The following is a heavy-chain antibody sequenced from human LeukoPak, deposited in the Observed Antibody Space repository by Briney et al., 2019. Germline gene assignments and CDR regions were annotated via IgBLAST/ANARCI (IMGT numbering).Heavy chain of an antibody. V-gene: IGHV3-23*01. CDR3: GQLPLAPNCSDNGMVV. CDR2: ISGSGGST. Sequence: PGGSLRLSCAVSGFTFSSYAMSWVRQAPGKGLEWVSTISGSGGSTYYADSVKGRFTISRDNSKNTLYLQMNSLRAEDTAVYYCGQLPLAPNCSDNGMVVSGEGTTVTPSS. D-gene: IGHD2-21*02. J-gene: IGHJ6*02. CDR1: GFTFSSYA.